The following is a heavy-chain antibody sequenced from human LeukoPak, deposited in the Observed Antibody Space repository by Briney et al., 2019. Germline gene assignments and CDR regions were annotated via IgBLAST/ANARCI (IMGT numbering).Heavy chain of an antibody. Sequence: GGSLRLSCAASGFAFSRYNMHWVRQAPGKGLEWVAVISYDGNSEYYADSVKGRFTISRDNSKNMLYLQVNSLRSEDTAVYYCARDGNFGYDAFDIWGQGTMVTVSA. CDR3: ARDGNFGYDAFDI. V-gene: IGHV3-30-3*01. D-gene: IGHD3-10*01. J-gene: IGHJ3*02. CDR2: ISYDGNSE. CDR1: GFAFSRYN.